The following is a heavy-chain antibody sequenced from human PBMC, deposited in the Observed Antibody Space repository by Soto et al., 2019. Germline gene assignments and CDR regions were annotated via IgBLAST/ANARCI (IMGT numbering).Heavy chain of an antibody. CDR1: GFIFNTYG. CDR2: ITSSSSYI. J-gene: IGHJ4*02. CDR3: AIGYYDRIDFYFDV. Sequence: WGSLRLSCIDSGFIFNTYGMNWVRLAPGKGLEWVASITSSSSYIYYEASVKGRFTISRDNAKNSLFLEMNSLRAEDTAVYYCAIGYYDRIDFYFDVWGQGTQVTVSS. V-gene: IGHV3-21*01. D-gene: IGHD3-22*01.